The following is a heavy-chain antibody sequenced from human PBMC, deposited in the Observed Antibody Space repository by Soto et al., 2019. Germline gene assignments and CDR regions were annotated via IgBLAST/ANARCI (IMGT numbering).Heavy chain of an antibody. D-gene: IGHD2-15*01. CDR1: GFTFRDYA. Sequence: EVQLVESGGGLVQPGGSLRVSCIDSGFTFRDYAFNWVRQAPGKGLEWVSYISVGGGSIFYADSVKGRFTISRDDARNSVYLHMNTLRHEDTAVYHCVRDHRWAFDIWGQGTVVTVSS. V-gene: IGHV3-48*02. CDR3: VRDHRWAFDI. CDR2: ISVGGGSI. J-gene: IGHJ3*02.